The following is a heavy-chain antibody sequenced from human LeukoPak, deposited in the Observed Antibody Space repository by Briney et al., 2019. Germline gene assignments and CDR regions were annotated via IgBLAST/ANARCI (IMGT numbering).Heavy chain of an antibody. D-gene: IGHD5-12*01. Sequence: GGSLRLSCAASGFTFPNYVMSWVRQATGKGLEWVSSISDNGGNTYYADSVKGRFTISRDNSKNTLYLQMNSLRAEDAAVYYCTNEYSKGDVWGQGTMVTVSS. CDR3: TNEYSKGDV. J-gene: IGHJ3*01. V-gene: IGHV3-23*01. CDR2: ISDNGGNT. CDR1: GFTFPNYV.